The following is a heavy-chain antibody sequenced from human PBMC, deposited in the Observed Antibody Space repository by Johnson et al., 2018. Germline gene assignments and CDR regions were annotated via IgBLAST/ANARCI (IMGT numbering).Heavy chain of an antibody. CDR2: ISYDGSNK. Sequence: QVQLVETGGGVVQPGRSLRLSCAASGFTFSSYAMHWVRQAPGKGLEWVAVISYDGSNKYYADPVKGRFTISRDNSKNTLYPKMNSLRAEDTDVYYCARDRGYGSGSYGAFDIWGQGTMVTVSS. V-gene: IGHV3-30-3*01. D-gene: IGHD3-10*01. CDR3: ARDRGYGSGSYGAFDI. CDR1: GFTFSSYA. J-gene: IGHJ3*02.